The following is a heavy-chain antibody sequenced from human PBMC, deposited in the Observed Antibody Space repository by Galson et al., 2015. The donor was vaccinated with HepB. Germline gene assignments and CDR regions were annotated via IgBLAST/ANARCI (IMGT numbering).Heavy chain of an antibody. D-gene: IGHD3-10*01. Sequence: SLRLSCAASGFTFSSQDMHWVRQTTGRGLEWVSGIGTIGDTFYSTSVRGRFTISRENAKNSLYLQMNSLRDDDTAVYYCARGYPVVRGVISDMDVWGQGTTVTVSS. CDR2: IGTIGDT. V-gene: IGHV3-13*01. CDR1: GFTFSSQD. CDR3: ARGYPVVRGVISDMDV. J-gene: IGHJ6*02.